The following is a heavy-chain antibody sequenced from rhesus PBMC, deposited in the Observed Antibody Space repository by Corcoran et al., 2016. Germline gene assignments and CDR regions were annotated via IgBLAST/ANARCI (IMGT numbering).Heavy chain of an antibody. CDR3: ARGVIPHKSNRFDV. CDR2: INGIRTNI. J-gene: IGHJ5-1*01. D-gene: IGHD3-34*01. CDR1: GGSISDSYW. Sequence: QVQLQESGPGVVKPSETLSLTCGVSGGSISDSYWWSWIRQPPGKGLEWIGNINGIRTNINHNPPPKSRVTRSVDTSKNQLSLKLSSVTAADTAVYYCARGVIPHKSNRFDVWGPGVLVTVSS. V-gene: IGHV4S10*01.